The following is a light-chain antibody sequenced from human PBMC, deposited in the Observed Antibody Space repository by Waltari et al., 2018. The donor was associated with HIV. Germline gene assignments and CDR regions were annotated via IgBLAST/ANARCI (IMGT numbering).Light chain of an antibody. CDR2: LGS. J-gene: IGKJ4*01. CDR1: QSLLHTNGYNY. V-gene: IGKV2-28*01. Sequence: DIVMTQSPLSLPVTPRDPASISCRSSQSLLHTNGYNYLDWYLQKPGQSPQLLIYLGSNRASGVPDRFSGSGSGTDFTLKISRVEAEDVGVYYCMQALQTPLTFGGGTKVEIK. CDR3: MQALQTPLT.